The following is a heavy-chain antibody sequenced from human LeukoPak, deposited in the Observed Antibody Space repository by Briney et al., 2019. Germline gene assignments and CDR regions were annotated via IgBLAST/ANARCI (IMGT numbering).Heavy chain of an antibody. J-gene: IGHJ4*02. Sequence: PGESLRLSCATSGFTFDRYTIHWVRQAPGKGLEWVSLAGWAGGTTYYSDSVRGRFTISRDSGKNSVYLQMNSLTTDDTAFYFCAKELDTMFFDYWGQGALVTVSS. V-gene: IGHV3-43*01. CDR3: AKELDTMFFDY. CDR2: AGWAGGTT. CDR1: GFTFDRYT. D-gene: IGHD3-10*02.